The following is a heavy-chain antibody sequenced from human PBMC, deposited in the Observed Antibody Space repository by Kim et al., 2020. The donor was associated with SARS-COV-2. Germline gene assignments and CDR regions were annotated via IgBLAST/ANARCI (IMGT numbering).Heavy chain of an antibody. CDR1: GFTFSDHL. CDR3: FPGGPDWRYYFSH. V-gene: IGHV3-72*01. Sequence: GGSLRLSCTTSGFTFSDHLMDWVRQAPGKGLEWVGRIRSKGKGYDTVHAASVEGSFTISRDDSTRSLYLHMDSLRTAATAVYSCFPGGPDWRYYFSHWG. D-gene: IGHD3-9*01. J-gene: IGHJ4*01. CDR2: IRSKGKGYDT.